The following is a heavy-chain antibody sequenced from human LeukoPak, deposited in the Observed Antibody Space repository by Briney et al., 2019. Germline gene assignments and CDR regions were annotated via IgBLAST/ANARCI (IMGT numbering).Heavy chain of an antibody. CDR1: GHTVTSYY. CDR3: ARELAGRNFDY. V-gene: IGHV1-46*01. Sequence: ASVKVSCKASGHTVTSYYMHWVRQAPGKGFEWMGRIKVDGGGTVYAQKFQGRVTMTRDMSTSTVYMDLSSLRSEDTAVYYCARELAGRNFDYWGQGTLVTVSS. D-gene: IGHD1-1*01. CDR2: IKVDGGGT. J-gene: IGHJ4*02.